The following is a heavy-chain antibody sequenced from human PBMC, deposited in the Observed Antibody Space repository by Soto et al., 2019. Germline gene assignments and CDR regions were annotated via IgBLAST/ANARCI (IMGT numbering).Heavy chain of an antibody. V-gene: IGHV3-64*01. CDR1: GFTFSSYA. CDR3: ARGRGWVFFGVPPRSPYYYYMDV. Sequence: GGSLRLSCAASGFTFSSYAMHWVRQAPGKGLEYVSAISSNGGSTYYANSVKGRFTISRDNSKNTLYLQMGSLRAEDMAVYYCARGRGWVFFGVPPRSPYYYYMDVWGKGTTVTVSS. D-gene: IGHD3-3*01. J-gene: IGHJ6*03. CDR2: ISSNGGST.